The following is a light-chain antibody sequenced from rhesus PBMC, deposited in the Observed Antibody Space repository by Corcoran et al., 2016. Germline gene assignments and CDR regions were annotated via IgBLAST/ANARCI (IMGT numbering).Light chain of an antibody. CDR1: QGISSY. CDR3: LQHNSYPFT. CDR2: DAS. Sequence: DIQMTQSPSSLSASVGDTVTITCRASQGISSYLNWFQQKPGKAPKLLIYDASSLDSGVPSRFSGSGSGTAFTLTISSLQPEDFAAYYCLQHNSYPFTFGPGTKLDIK. V-gene: IGKV1-28*03. J-gene: IGKJ3*01.